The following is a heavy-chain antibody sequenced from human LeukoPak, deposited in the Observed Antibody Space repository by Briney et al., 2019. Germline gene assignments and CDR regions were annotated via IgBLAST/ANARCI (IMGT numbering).Heavy chain of an antibody. V-gene: IGHV3-7*03. CDR1: GFMFSSNW. CDR3: AKEGRSLQTY. D-gene: IGHD5-24*01. Sequence: GSLRLSCAASGFMFSSNWMSWVRLAPGKGLEWVANIKEDETETYYVDSVKGRFTISRDNAKNSLYLQMNSLRVEDTAVYYCAKEGRSLQTYWGQGTLVTVSS. J-gene: IGHJ4*02. CDR2: IKEDETET.